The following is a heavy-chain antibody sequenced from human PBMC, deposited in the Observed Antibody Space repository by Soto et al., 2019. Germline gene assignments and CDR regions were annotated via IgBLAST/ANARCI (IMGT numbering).Heavy chain of an antibody. V-gene: IGHV1-69*19. Sequence: QVQLVQSGAEMKKPGSSVKVSCQSSAPPFNTYAMNWVRQAPGQGPEWMGDISPMFGAANYAPKFQGRVTITADESTGTSYMQLSSLTSEDTALYFCAREVQVHTPAFVYWGQGTLVTVSS. CDR1: APPFNTYA. D-gene: IGHD3-10*01. CDR3: AREVQVHTPAFVY. CDR2: ISPMFGAA. J-gene: IGHJ4*02.